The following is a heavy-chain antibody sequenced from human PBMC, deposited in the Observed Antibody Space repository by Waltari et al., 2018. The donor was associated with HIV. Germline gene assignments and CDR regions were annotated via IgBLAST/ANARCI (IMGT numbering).Heavy chain of an antibody. J-gene: IGHJ1*01. V-gene: IGHV3-48*01. CDR3: ARDRPATARYYDSSGYRH. Sequence: EVQLVESGGGLVQPGGSLRLSCAASGFTFSSYSMNWVRQAPGKGLEWVSYISSSSSTIYYADSVKGRFTISRDNAKNSLYLQMNSLGAEDTAVYYCARDRPATARYYDSSGYRHWGQGTLVTVSS. D-gene: IGHD3-22*01. CDR2: ISSSSSTI. CDR1: GFTFSSYS.